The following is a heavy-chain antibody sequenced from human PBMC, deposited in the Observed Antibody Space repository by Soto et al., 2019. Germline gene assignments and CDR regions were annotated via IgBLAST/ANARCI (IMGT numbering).Heavy chain of an antibody. D-gene: IGHD5-12*01. Sequence: QVQLVESGGGVVQPGRSLRLSCAASGFAFSSYGMHWVRQAPGKGLEWVAFISYDGSNEYYADAVKGRFTISSDNSKNTLYLQMNRLRAEDTAVYYCAKAGGIVATIDYWGQGTLVTVSS. CDR1: GFAFSSYG. CDR3: AKAGGIVATIDY. CDR2: ISYDGSNE. J-gene: IGHJ4*02. V-gene: IGHV3-30*18.